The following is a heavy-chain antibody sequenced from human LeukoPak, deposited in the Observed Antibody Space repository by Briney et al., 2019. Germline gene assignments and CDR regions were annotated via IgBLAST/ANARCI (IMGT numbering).Heavy chain of an antibody. CDR1: GGSISSSSYY. Sequence: PSETLSLTCTVSGGSISSSSYYWAWIRQPPGKGLEWIGSKSGSAYYNPSLKSRATISVATSKNQFSLKLGSLTAADTAVYYCARHKGSWAYCGGDCYSGYFDYWGQGTLVTVSS. CDR2: KSGSA. V-gene: IGHV4-39*01. D-gene: IGHD2-21*02. J-gene: IGHJ4*02. CDR3: ARHKGSWAYCGGDCYSGYFDY.